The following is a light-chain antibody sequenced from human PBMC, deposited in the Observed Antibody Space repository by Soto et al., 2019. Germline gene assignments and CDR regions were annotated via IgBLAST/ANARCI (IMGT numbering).Light chain of an antibody. CDR2: DVI. CDR3: SSYRTIGTRSYV. V-gene: IGLV2-14*03. CDR1: IRDVGGYEH. Sequence: QSVLTQPASVSGSPGQSITISCTGTIRDVGGYEHVSWYQQHPGKAPRLMIYDVIKRPSGVSDRFSASKSGNTASLTISGLQAEDEADYYCSSYRTIGTRSYVFGTGTKVTVL. J-gene: IGLJ1*01.